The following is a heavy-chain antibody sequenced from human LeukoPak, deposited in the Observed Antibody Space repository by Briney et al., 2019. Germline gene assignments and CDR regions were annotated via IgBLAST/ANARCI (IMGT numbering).Heavy chain of an antibody. CDR3: ARSQSSRKAAFGLVAFDI. CDR2: ISWNSGSI. CDR1: GFTFDDYA. J-gene: IGHJ3*02. Sequence: PGRSLRLSCAASGFTFDDYAMHWVRQAPGKGLEWVSGISWNSGSIGYADSVKGRFTISRDNAKNSLYLRMNSLRAEDTALYYCARSQSSRKAAFGLVAFDIWGQGTMVTVSS. D-gene: IGHD3-16*01. V-gene: IGHV3-9*01.